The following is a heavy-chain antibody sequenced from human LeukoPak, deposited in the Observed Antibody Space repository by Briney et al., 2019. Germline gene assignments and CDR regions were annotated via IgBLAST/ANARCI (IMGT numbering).Heavy chain of an antibody. CDR1: GYSFTSYW. CDR2: ISAYNGNT. J-gene: IGHJ4*02. D-gene: IGHD3-3*01. V-gene: IGHV1-18*04. Sequence: GESLKISCKGSGYSFTSYWIGWVRQAPGQGLEWMGWISAYNGNTNYAQKLQGRVTMTTDTSTSTAYMELRSLRSDDTAVYYCARGSGYDFWSGYYSYWGQGTLVTVSS. CDR3: ARGSGYDFWSGYYSY.